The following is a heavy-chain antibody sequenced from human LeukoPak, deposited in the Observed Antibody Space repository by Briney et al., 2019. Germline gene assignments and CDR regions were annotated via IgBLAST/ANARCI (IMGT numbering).Heavy chain of an antibody. V-gene: IGHV3-30*02. CDR2: IQTDGSDK. CDR1: GINFRASG. J-gene: IGHJ4*02. Sequence: PGGSLRLSCAASGINFRASGMHWVRQAPGMGLEWVTFIQTDGSDKRYAASVAGRFPISRDDSKNTVYLHMNSLRPDDSALYYCAREGGTVVVGRFDYWGQGTLVTVSS. D-gene: IGHD2-2*01. CDR3: AREGGTVVVGRFDY.